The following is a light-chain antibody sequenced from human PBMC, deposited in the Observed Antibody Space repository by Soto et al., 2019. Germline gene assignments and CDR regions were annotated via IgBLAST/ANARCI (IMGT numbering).Light chain of an antibody. Sequence: EIVLTQSPGTLSLSPGERATLSCRARQSVSSNLAWYQQKPGQAPRLLIYGASTRATGIPARFSGSGSGTEFTLTISGLQYEDFEVYYCQQYNNWPPITFGQGTRLEIK. CDR1: QSVSSN. J-gene: IGKJ5*01. CDR2: GAS. CDR3: QQYNNWPPIT. V-gene: IGKV3-15*01.